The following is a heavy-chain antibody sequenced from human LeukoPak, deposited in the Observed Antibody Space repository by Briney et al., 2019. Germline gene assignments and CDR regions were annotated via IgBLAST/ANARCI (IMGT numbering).Heavy chain of an antibody. Sequence: SQTLSLTCTVSGGSISSGDDYWSWIRQPPGKGLEWIGYIFYSGTTYYNPSLQSRVSISVDTSKNQFSLNLSSVNAADTAVYYCVRDHRKIAIGVGELSPRDAFDFWGQGTMVTVSS. CDR2: IFYSGTT. CDR1: GGSISSGDDY. D-gene: IGHD3-16*02. J-gene: IGHJ3*01. V-gene: IGHV4-30-4*01. CDR3: VRDHRKIAIGVGELSPRDAFDF.